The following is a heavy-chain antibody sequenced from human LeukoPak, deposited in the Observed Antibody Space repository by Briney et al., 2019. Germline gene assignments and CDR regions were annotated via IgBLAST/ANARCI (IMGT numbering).Heavy chain of an antibody. CDR3: ARQVVAVAGTGYFDY. CDR2: VYYSGST. Sequence: SETLSLTCTVSGGSIRSSSYYWGWIRQPPGKGLEWIESVYYSGSTYYNAPLKSRGTISVDTSKNQFSLKLNSVTAADTAVYFCARQVVAVAGTGYFDYWGQGTLVTVSS. D-gene: IGHD6-19*01. CDR1: GGSIRSSSYY. V-gene: IGHV4-39*01. J-gene: IGHJ4*02.